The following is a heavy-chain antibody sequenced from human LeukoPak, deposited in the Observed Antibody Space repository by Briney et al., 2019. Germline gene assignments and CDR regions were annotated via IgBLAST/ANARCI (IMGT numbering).Heavy chain of an antibody. J-gene: IGHJ5*02. CDR3: ARVGATRRWFDP. D-gene: IGHD1-26*01. V-gene: IGHV1-2*02. Sequence: EASVKVSCKASGYTFTGYYMHWVRQAPGQGLEWMGWIKPNSGGTNYAQKFQGRVTMTRDTSISTAYMELSRLRSDDTAVYYCARVGATRRWFDPWGQGTLVTVSS. CDR1: GYTFTGYY. CDR2: IKPNSGGT.